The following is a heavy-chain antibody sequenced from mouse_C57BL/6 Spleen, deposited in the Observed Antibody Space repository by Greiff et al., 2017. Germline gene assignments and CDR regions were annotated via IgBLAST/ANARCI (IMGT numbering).Heavy chain of an antibody. J-gene: IGHJ4*01. V-gene: IGHV5-17*01. CDR3: ARTDYYGSHYYAMDY. Sequence: EVQGVESGGGLVKPGGSLKLSCAASGFTFSDYGMHWVRQAPEKGLEWVAYISSGSSTIYYADTVKGRFTISRDNAKNTLFLQMTSLRSEDTAMYYCARTDYYGSHYYAMDYWGQGTSVTVSS. CDR2: ISSGSSTI. D-gene: IGHD1-1*01. CDR1: GFTFSDYG.